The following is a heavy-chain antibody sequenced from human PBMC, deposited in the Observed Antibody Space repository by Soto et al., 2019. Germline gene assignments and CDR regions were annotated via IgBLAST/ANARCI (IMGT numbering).Heavy chain of an antibody. J-gene: IGHJ6*02. Sequence: QAQLVESGGGVVQPGRSLRLSCEASGYSFSNYGMHWVRQAPGKGLEWVAAISYDGITKYYSDSLKGRFTTSKDNSKNTLYLEMNSLRPEDTAVYYCAKDMTRFLAWPHYFRGLDVWGQGTTVTVSS. D-gene: IGHD3-3*01. V-gene: IGHV3-30*18. CDR3: AKDMTRFLAWPHYFRGLDV. CDR2: ISYDGITK. CDR1: GYSFSNYG.